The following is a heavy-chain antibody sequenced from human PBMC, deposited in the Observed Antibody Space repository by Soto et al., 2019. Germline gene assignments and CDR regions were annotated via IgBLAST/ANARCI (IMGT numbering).Heavy chain of an antibody. D-gene: IGHD6-19*01. CDR1: GGSFSGSY. CDR3: ARVVGSSGCYCGSFDF. Sequence: SETLSLTCAVYGGSFSGSYWNWIRQPPGKGLEWIGEINQSGSTNYNPSLKSRVTISVDTSKNQFSLKLSSVTAADSAVYYCARVVGSSGCYCGSFDFWGPGTMVPVAS. CDR2: INQSGST. V-gene: IGHV4-34*01. J-gene: IGHJ3*01.